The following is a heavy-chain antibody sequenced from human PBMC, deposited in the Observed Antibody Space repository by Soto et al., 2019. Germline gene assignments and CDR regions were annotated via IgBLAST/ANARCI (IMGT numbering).Heavy chain of an antibody. CDR3: AKDPSGRYSGTFDY. CDR1: GFTFSSYW. CDR2: INNDGKNI. J-gene: IGHJ4*02. D-gene: IGHD1-26*01. Sequence: GSLRLSCAASGFTFSSYWIHWVRQAPGKGLVWVSRINNDGKNINYADSVKGRFTISRDNAKNTVYLQMNGLRVEDTAVYYCAKDPSGRYSGTFDYWGQGTLVTVSS. V-gene: IGHV3-74*01.